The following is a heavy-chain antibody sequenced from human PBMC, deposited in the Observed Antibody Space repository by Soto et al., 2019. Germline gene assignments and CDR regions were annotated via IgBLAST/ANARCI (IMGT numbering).Heavy chain of an antibody. J-gene: IGHJ3*01. CDR2: ISETGDKT. CDR1: GFTFRSYA. CDR3: ARDLVVVVADSEGDAFDF. V-gene: IGHV3-23*01. D-gene: IGHD2-15*01. Sequence: DVKLMESGGGVVQPGGSLRLSCAASGFTFRSYALSWVRQAPGKGLQWVSAISETGDKTFYADSVKGRFTVSRDNSKNMLYLQMSSLRPEDTAVYFCARDLVVVVADSEGDAFDFWGQGTMVSVS.